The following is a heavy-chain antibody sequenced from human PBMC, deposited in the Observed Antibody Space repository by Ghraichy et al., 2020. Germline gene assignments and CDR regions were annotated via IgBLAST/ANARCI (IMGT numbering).Heavy chain of an antibody. Sequence: GESLNISCAASGFTFSSYAMSWVRQAPGKGLEWVSAISGSGGSTYYADSVKGRFTISRDNSKNTLYLQMNSLRAEDTAVYYCAKDGNIVLMVYGPWGQGTLVTVSS. J-gene: IGHJ5*02. V-gene: IGHV3-23*01. CDR2: ISGSGGST. D-gene: IGHD2-8*01. CDR3: AKDGNIVLMVYGP. CDR1: GFTFSSYA.